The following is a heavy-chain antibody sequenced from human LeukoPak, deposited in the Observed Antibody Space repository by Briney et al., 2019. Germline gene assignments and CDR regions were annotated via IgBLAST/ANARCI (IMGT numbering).Heavy chain of an antibody. CDR1: GGSISSYY. CDR3: ARMDSSSWYYFDY. D-gene: IGHD6-13*01. V-gene: IGHV4-59*12. Sequence: SETLSLTFTVSGGSISSYYWSWIRQPPGKGLEWIGYIYYSGSTNYNPSLKSRVTMSVDTSKNQFSLKLSSVTAADTAVYYCARMDSSSWYYFDYWGQGTLVTVSS. CDR2: IYYSGST. J-gene: IGHJ4*02.